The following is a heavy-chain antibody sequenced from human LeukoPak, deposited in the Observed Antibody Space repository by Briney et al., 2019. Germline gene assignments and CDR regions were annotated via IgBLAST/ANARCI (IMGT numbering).Heavy chain of an antibody. CDR2: ISSSSSTI. CDR3: AKGAGAIAYDY. D-gene: IGHD1-26*01. V-gene: IGHV3-48*01. CDR1: GFTFSSYS. J-gene: IGHJ4*02. Sequence: GGSLRLSCAASGFTFSSYSMNWVRQAPGKGLEWVSYISSSSSTIYYADSVKGRFTISRDNSKNTLYLQMNSLRAEDTAVYYCAKGAGAIAYDYWGQGTLVTVSS.